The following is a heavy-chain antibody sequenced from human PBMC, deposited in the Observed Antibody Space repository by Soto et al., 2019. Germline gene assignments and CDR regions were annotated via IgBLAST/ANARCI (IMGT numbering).Heavy chain of an antibody. Sequence: GGSLRLSCAASGFTFSSYAMSWVRQAPGKGLEWVSAISGSGGSTYYADSAKGRFTISRDNSKNTLYLQMNSLRAEDTAVYYCAKDRLAPYYYDSSGYYGFWGQGTLVTVSS. CDR1: GFTFSSYA. CDR2: ISGSGGST. J-gene: IGHJ4*02. V-gene: IGHV3-23*01. D-gene: IGHD3-22*01. CDR3: AKDRLAPYYYDSSGYYGF.